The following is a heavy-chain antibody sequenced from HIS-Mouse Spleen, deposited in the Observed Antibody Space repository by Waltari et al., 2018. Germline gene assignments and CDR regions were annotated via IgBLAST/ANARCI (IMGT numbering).Heavy chain of an antibody. CDR2: GNTNSGAK. J-gene: IGHJ3*02. D-gene: IGHD7-27*01. CDR1: GYTFTGYY. Sequence: QVQLVQSGAEVKKPGASVKVSCKASGYTFTGYYMHWVRQAPGQGLEWMGWGNTNSGAKSYAQKFQGRVTMTRDTSISKSYMELSRLRSDDTAVYYCARTGALDAFDIWGQGTMVTVSS. CDR3: ARTGALDAFDI. V-gene: IGHV1-2*02.